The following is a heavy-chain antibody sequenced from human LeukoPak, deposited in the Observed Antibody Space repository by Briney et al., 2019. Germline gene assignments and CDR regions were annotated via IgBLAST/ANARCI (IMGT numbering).Heavy chain of an antibody. Sequence: SETLSLTCAVYGGSFSGYYWSWIRQPPGKGLEWIGDINHSGSTNYNPSLKSRVTISVDTSKNQFSLKLSSMTAADTAVYYCARGGFLGGLPHWYWGQGTLVTVSS. J-gene: IGHJ4*02. CDR1: GGSFSGYY. CDR2: INHSGST. CDR3: ARGGFLGGLPHWY. D-gene: IGHD3-16*01. V-gene: IGHV4-34*01.